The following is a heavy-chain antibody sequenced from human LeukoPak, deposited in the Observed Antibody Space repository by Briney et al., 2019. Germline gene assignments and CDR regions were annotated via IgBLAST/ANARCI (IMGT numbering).Heavy chain of an antibody. CDR2: INHNGNVN. CDR1: GFTFSSYW. D-gene: IGHD1-26*01. J-gene: IGHJ4*02. V-gene: IGHV3-7*03. Sequence: GGSLRLSCAASGFTFSSYWMNRARQAPGKGLEWVASINHNGNVNYYVDSVKGRFTISRDNAKNSLYLQMSNLRAEDTAVYYCAKGGKWDVTPFDYWGQGTLATVSS. CDR3: AKGGKWDVTPFDY.